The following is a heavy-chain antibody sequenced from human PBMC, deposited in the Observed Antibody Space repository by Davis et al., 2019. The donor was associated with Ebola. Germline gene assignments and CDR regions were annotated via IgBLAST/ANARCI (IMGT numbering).Heavy chain of an antibody. V-gene: IGHV4-59*08. J-gene: IGHJ6*03. Sequence: ESLKISCAASGFTFSSYSMNWIRQPPGKGLEWIGYIYYSGSTNYNPSLKSRVTISVDTSKKQFSLKLSSVTAADTAVYYCARQGGRDHYYYYMDVWGKGTTVTVSS. CDR2: IYYSGST. CDR3: ARQGGRDHYYYYMDV. D-gene: IGHD3-16*01. CDR1: GFTFSSYS.